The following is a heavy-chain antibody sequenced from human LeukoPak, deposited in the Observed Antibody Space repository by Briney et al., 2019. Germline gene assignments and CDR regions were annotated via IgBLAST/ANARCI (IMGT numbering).Heavy chain of an antibody. CDR2: INHSGST. V-gene: IGHV4-34*01. CDR1: GGSFSGYY. CDR3: ARGRGVGATLRWFDP. D-gene: IGHD1-26*01. J-gene: IGHJ5*02. Sequence: SETLSLTCAVYGGSFSGYYWSWIRQPPRKGLEWIGEINHSGSTNYNPSLKSRVTISVDTSKNQFSLKLSSVTAADTAVYYCARGRGVGATLRWFDPWGQGTLVTVSS.